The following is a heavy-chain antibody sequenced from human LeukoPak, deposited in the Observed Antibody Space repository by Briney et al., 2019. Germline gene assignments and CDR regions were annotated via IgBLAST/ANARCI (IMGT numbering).Heavy chain of an antibody. CDR3: VRHGLGSSWFGFDY. V-gene: IGHV5-51*01. J-gene: IGHJ4*02. D-gene: IGHD6-13*01. CDR2: IHPGDSDP. CDR1: GYIFTTYW. Sequence: ESLKISCKCSGYIFTTYWIGWVRPMPGKGLEWMGIIHPGDSDPRYSPSFQGQVTISADKSISTASLQWSSLKASDSAMYYCVRHGLGSSWFGFDYWGQGNLVTVSS.